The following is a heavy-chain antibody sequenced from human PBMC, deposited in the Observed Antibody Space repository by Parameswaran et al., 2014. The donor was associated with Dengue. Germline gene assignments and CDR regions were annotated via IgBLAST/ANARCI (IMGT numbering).Heavy chain of an antibody. D-gene: IGHD6-6*01. CDR2: IYPVDSET. J-gene: IGHJ3*02. CDR3: AKSGDSTSPDAFDI. Sequence: VRQMPGKGLEWMGAIYPVDSETRYSQSFQGQVTISADKAISTAYLQLSSLKASDTAIYYCAKSGDSTSPDAFDIWGQGTMVTVSS. V-gene: IGHV5-51*01.